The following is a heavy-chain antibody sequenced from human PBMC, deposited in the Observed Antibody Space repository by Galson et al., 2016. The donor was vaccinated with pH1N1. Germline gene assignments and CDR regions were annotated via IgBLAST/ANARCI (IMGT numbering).Heavy chain of an antibody. CDR1: GFIFSDYW. J-gene: IGHJ4*02. D-gene: IGHD6-19*01. CDR2: IRQDGSEK. V-gene: IGHV3-7*01. Sequence: SLRLSCAASGFIFSDYWMHWVRQAPGKGLEWVANIRQDGSEKYYVDSVKGRFTISRDNAKNSVYLQMNSLRADDTAVYYCARAVAASSSYWGQGTLVTVSS. CDR3: ARAVAASSSY.